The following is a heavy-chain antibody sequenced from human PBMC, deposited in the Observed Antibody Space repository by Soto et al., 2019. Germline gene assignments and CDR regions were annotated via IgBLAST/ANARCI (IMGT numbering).Heavy chain of an antibody. CDR2: IIPIFGTA. D-gene: IGHD6-6*01. CDR1: GGTFSSYA. CDR3: ARDHTAARIFDY. Sequence: SVKVSCKASGGTFSSYAISWVRQAPGQGLEWMGGIIPIFGTANYAQKLQGRVTMTTDTSTSTAYMELRSLRSDDTAVYYCARDHTAARIFDYWGQGTLVTVSS. J-gene: IGHJ4*02. V-gene: IGHV1-69*05.